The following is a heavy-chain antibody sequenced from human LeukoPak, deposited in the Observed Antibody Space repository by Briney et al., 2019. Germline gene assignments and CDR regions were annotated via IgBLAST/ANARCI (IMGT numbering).Heavy chain of an antibody. J-gene: IGHJ6*02. Sequence: GASVKVSCKASGYTFTSYGISWVRQAPGQGLEWMGWISAYNGNTNYAQKLQGRVTMTTDTSTSTAYMELRSLRSDDTAVYYCARTGDLDYYYYGMDVWGQGTTVTVPS. CDR2: ISAYNGNT. CDR1: GYTFTSYG. D-gene: IGHD4-17*01. CDR3: ARTGDLDYYYYGMDV. V-gene: IGHV1-18*01.